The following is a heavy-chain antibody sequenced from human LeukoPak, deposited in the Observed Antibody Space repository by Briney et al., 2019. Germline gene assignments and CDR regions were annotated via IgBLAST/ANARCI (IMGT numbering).Heavy chain of an antibody. D-gene: IGHD3-22*01. CDR3: ARLDDSSGYSDY. CDR2: ISSSSSYT. J-gene: IGHJ4*02. Sequence: GGSLRLSCAASVFTFSDYYMSWIRQAPWKGLEWVSYISSSSSYTNYADSVKGRFTISRDNAKNSLYLQMNSLRAEDTAVYYCARLDDSSGYSDYWGQGTLVTVSS. CDR1: VFTFSDYY. V-gene: IGHV3-11*06.